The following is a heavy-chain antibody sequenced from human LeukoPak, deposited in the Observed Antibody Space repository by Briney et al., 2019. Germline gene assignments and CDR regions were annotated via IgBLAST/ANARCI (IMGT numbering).Heavy chain of an antibody. CDR2: INHGGST. D-gene: IGHD6-13*01. CDR1: GGSISSSSYY. J-gene: IGHJ4*02. Sequence: PSETLSLTCTVSGGSISSSSYYWGWIRQPPGKGLEWIGEINHGGSTNYNPSLKSRVTISVDTPQNQFSLRLSSVTAADTAVYYCARGRYVPTRGGAAAGFLDYWGQGTLVTVSS. V-gene: IGHV4-39*07. CDR3: ARGRYVPTRGGAAAGFLDY.